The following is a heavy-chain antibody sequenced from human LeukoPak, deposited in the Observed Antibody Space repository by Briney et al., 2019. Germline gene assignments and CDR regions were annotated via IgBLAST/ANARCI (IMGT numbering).Heavy chain of an antibody. V-gene: IGHV4-59*01. CDR1: GGSISSDY. Sequence: SETLSLTCSVSGGSISSDYWGWIRQPPGKGLEWIAYVHYSGSTSYNPSLKSRVTISIDASKSQFSLKLSSVTAADTAVYYCAGYGSGSYYKAFDYWGQGTLVTVSS. CDR2: VHYSGST. D-gene: IGHD3-10*01. J-gene: IGHJ4*02. CDR3: AGYGSGSYYKAFDY.